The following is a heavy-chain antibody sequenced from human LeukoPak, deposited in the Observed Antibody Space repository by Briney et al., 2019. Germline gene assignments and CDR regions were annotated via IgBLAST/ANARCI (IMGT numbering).Heavy chain of an antibody. J-gene: IGHJ4*02. V-gene: IGHV4-4*07. CDR3: ARIGKGYDYDY. Sequence: SETLSLTCTVSGGSISSYYWSWIRQPAGKGLEWIGSIYTSGSTDYNPSLKSRVTMSVDTSTNQFSLKLSSVAAADTAVYYCARIGKGYDYDYWGQGTLVTVSS. CDR2: IYTSGST. CDR1: GGSISSYY. D-gene: IGHD5-12*01.